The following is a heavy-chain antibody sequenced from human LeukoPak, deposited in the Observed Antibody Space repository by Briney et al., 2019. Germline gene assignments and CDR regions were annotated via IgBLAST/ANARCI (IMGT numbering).Heavy chain of an antibody. CDR1: GFTFSSYG. D-gene: IGHD5-18*01. J-gene: IGHJ4*02. Sequence: LPGGSLRLSCAASGFTFSSYGMHWVRQAPGKGLEWVAVISYDGSNKYYADSVKGRFTISRDNSKNTLYLQINSLRAEDTAVYYCAKEGGYSYGSSIDYWGQGTLVTVSS. CDR2: ISYDGSNK. CDR3: AKEGGYSYGSSIDY. V-gene: IGHV3-30*18.